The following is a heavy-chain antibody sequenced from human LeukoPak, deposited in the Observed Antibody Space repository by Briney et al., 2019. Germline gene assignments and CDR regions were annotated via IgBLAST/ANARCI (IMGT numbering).Heavy chain of an antibody. CDR3: ARDKGIAVAPFDY. V-gene: IGHV3-21*01. D-gene: IGHD6-19*01. Sequence: GGSLSLSCAASGFTFSSYSMTWVRQAPGKGLEWVSSISSSSSYIYYADSVKGRFTISRDNAKNSLYLQMNSLRAEDTAVYYCARDKGIAVAPFDYWGQGTLVTVSS. CDR1: GFTFSSYS. J-gene: IGHJ4*02. CDR2: ISSSSSYI.